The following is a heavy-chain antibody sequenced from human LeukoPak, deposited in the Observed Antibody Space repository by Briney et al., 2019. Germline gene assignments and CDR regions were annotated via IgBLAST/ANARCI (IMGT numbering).Heavy chain of an antibody. CDR2: TYHSGST. CDR3: ARRRDGYGHFDY. CDR1: GGSISSSIW. Sequence: KPSETLSLTCAVSGGSISSSIWWSWVRQPPGKGLEWIGETYHSGSTTYNPSLKGRVTLSIDKSRNQFSLKLSSVTAADTAVYYCARRRDGYGHFDYWGQGTLVTVSS. J-gene: IGHJ4*02. D-gene: IGHD5-24*01. V-gene: IGHV4-4*02.